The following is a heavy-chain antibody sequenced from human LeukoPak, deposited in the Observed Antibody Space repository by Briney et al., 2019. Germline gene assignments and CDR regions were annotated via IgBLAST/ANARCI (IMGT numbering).Heavy chain of an antibody. Sequence: GASVKVSCKASGCIFTSYGISWVRQAPGQGLEWMGWISTNKGNTNYAQRLQGRVTMTTDTSTSTAYMELRSLRSDDTAIYYCVRDIQWRFDPWGQGTLVTVSS. CDR1: GCIFTSYG. V-gene: IGHV1-18*01. J-gene: IGHJ5*02. CDR2: ISTNKGNT. D-gene: IGHD2-8*01. CDR3: VRDIQWRFDP.